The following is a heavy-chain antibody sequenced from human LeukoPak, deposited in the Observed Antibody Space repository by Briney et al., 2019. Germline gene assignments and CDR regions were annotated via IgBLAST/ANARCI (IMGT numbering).Heavy chain of an antibody. J-gene: IGHJ6*02. Sequence: PSQTLSLTCTVSGGSISSSGYYWSWIRQHPGKGLEWIGYIFYSGSTNYNPSLKSRLSISVDTDENQFSLRLRSVTAADTAVYYCARGVGYCSGGTCYSYSYGMDVWGQGTTVTVSS. CDR1: GGSISSSGYY. CDR3: ARGVGYCSGGTCYSYSYGMDV. D-gene: IGHD2-15*01. CDR2: IFYSGST. V-gene: IGHV4-31*03.